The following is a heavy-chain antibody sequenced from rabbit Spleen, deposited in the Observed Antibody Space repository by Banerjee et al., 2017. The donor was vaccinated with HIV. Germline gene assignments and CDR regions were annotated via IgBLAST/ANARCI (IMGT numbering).Heavy chain of an antibody. D-gene: IGHD2-1*01. J-gene: IGHJ4*01. Sequence: EVSLTLTCTASGFSFSGSYWICWVRQAPGKGLEWIACIGIAGGSPGYASWAKGRFTISKTSSTTVTLQMTSLTGADTATYFCARDGDDDMGDFDLWGPGTLVTVS. CDR2: IGIAGGSP. CDR3: ARDGDDDMGDFDL. V-gene: IGHV1S45*01. CDR1: GFSFSGSYW.